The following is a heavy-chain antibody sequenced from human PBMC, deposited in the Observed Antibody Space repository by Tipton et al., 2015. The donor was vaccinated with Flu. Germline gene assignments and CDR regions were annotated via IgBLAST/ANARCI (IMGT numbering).Heavy chain of an antibody. CDR2: IYHSGTT. CDR1: GYSITSAYY. Sequence: TLSLTCDVSGYSITSAYYWGWVRQPPGQGLEWIGSIYHSGTTYYNPSLKSRVTISVDTSKNQFSLKLSSVTAADTAVYYCARVLSYYDSSGYRPLYYFDYWGQGTLVTVSS. D-gene: IGHD3-22*01. CDR3: ARVLSYYDSSGYRPLYYFDY. J-gene: IGHJ4*02. V-gene: IGHV4-38-2*01.